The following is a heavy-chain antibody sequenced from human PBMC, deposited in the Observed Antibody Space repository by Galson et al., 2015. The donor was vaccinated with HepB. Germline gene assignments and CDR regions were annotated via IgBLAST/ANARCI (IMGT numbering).Heavy chain of an antibody. J-gene: IGHJ6*02. Sequence: ETLSLTCTVSGASISSSSYFWGWIRQPPGKGLEWLGGVYYNGSTYYNPSLKSRVTPSVDTSKNLFSLKLKSVTAADTAVYYCARHSPIAVMRYGDFPHYGMDVWGQGTTVTVSS. CDR2: VYYNGST. D-gene: IGHD4-17*01. CDR3: ARHSPIAVMRYGDFPHYGMDV. CDR1: GASISSSSYF. V-gene: IGHV4-39*01.